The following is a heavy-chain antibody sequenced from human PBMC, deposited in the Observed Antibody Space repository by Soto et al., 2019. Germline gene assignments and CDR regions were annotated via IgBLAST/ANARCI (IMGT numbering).Heavy chain of an antibody. D-gene: IGHD3-22*01. J-gene: IGHJ4*02. Sequence: EVQLVESGGGLVKPGGSLRLSCAAFGFTFSSYSMNWVRQAPGKGLEWVSSISSSSSHIYYTDSVKGRFTISRDNVKNSLYLQMNSLRAEDTAVYYCARDLRGFNYGGRGIGYYGPTYFDYWGQGTLVTVSS. CDR2: ISSSSSHI. CDR3: ARDLRGFNYGGRGIGYYGPTYFDY. V-gene: IGHV3-21*01. CDR1: GFTFSSYS.